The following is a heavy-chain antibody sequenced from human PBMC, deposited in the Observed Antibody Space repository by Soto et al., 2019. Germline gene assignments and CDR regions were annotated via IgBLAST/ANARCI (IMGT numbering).Heavy chain of an antibody. D-gene: IGHD3-10*01. Sequence: SETLSLTCTVSGGSISSYYWSWIRQPPGKGLEWIGYIYYSGSTNYNPSLKSRVTISVDTSKNQFSLKLSSVTAADTAVYYCARGPFGELSATYYYYYMDVWGKGTTVTVSS. CDR2: IYYSGST. CDR3: ARGPFGELSATYYYYYMDV. CDR1: GGSISSYY. J-gene: IGHJ6*03. V-gene: IGHV4-59*01.